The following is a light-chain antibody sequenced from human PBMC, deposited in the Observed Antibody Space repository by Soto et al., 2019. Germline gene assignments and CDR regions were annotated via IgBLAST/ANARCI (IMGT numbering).Light chain of an antibody. J-gene: IGKJ5*01. CDR2: GAS. V-gene: IGKV3D-20*02. Sequence: IVMTQSPATLSVSPGERATLSCRASQRLSSNLAWYQQKPGQAPRLLIYGASSRASGIPDRFSGSGSGTDFTLTISRVEPEDFALYYCQQRSNWPITFGQGTRLEIK. CDR3: QQRSNWPIT. CDR1: QRLSSN.